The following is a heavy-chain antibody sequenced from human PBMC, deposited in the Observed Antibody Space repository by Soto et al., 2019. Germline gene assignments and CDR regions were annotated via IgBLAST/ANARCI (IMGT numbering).Heavy chain of an antibody. CDR2: ISGSGGRT. J-gene: IGHJ3*02. CDR1: GFTFSIYA. CDR3: AKSTATGGGVFDI. Sequence: GGSLRLSCAASGFTFSIYAVSWVRQAPGKGLEWVSAISGSGGRTCYADSVKGRFTVSRDNSKNTVYLQMNSLTAGDTALYYCAKSTATGGGVFDICGQGTMVIVS. V-gene: IGHV3-23*01. D-gene: IGHD2-8*02.